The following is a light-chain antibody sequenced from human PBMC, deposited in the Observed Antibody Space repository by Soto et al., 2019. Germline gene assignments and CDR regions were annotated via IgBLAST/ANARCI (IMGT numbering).Light chain of an antibody. J-gene: IGKJ4*01. Sequence: EIVLTQSPGTLSLSLGERATLSCRASQSVSSTYLAWFQQKPGQAPRLLIYGASSRATGIPDRFSGSGSGTDFTLTISRLEPEDFAVYYCQQRSNWPLTFGGGTKVDIK. CDR3: QQRSNWPLT. CDR2: GAS. CDR1: QSVSSTY. V-gene: IGKV3D-20*02.